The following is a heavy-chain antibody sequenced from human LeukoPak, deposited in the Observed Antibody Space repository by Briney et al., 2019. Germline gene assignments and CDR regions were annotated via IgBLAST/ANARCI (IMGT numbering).Heavy chain of an antibody. CDR3: VRDQGGAVSY. Sequence: GGSLRLSCAASGFTFSSYGMHWVRQAPGKGLEWVAFIRYDGSDKYYTDSVKGRFTISRDNSKNTLYLQMNSLRAEDTAVYYCVRDQGGAVSYWGQGTLVTVSS. D-gene: IGHD3-16*01. CDR2: IRYDGSDK. J-gene: IGHJ4*02. V-gene: IGHV3-30*02. CDR1: GFTFSSYG.